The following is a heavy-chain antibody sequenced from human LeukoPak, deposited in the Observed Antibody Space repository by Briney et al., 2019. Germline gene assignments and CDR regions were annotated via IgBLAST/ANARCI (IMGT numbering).Heavy chain of an antibody. CDR2: FDPEDGET. D-gene: IGHD1-26*01. Sequence: ASVKVSCKVSGYTLTELSMHRVRQAPGKGLEWMGGFDPEDGETIYAQKFQGRVTMTEDTSTDTAYMELSSLRSEDTAVYYCATGASGSYFDAFDIWGQGTMATVSS. V-gene: IGHV1-24*01. J-gene: IGHJ3*02. CDR1: GYTLTELS. CDR3: ATGASGSYFDAFDI.